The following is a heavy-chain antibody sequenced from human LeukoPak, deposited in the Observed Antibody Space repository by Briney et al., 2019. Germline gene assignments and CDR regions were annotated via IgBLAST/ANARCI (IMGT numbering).Heavy chain of an antibody. CDR2: ISSSSTI. D-gene: IGHD5-24*01. V-gene: IGHV3-48*01. CDR3: ARDGEMATTYDY. J-gene: IGHJ4*02. Sequence: PGGSLRLSCAASGFTFSSYSMNWVRQAPGKGLEWVSYISSSSTIYYADSVKGRFTISRDNAKNSLYLQMNSLRAEDTAVYYCARDGEMATTYDYWGQGTLVTVSS. CDR1: GFTFSSYS.